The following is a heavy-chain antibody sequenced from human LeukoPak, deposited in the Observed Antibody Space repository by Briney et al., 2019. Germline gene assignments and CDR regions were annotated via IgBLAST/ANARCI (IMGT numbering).Heavy chain of an antibody. Sequence: GGSLRLSCAASGFTFSSYSMNWVRQAPGKGLEWVSYISSSTTTYYADSVKGRFTISRDNAKNSLYLQMISLRDEDTAVYSCARPRGGWFLDSWGQGTLVTVSS. V-gene: IGHV3-48*02. J-gene: IGHJ4*02. CDR2: ISSSTTT. CDR3: ARPRGGWFLDS. D-gene: IGHD6-19*01. CDR1: GFTFSSYS.